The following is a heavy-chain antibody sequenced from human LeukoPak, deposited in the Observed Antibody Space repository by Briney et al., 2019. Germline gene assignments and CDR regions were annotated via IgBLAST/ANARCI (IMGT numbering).Heavy chain of an antibody. Sequence: ASVKVSCTAAGYTFTSYYMHWVRQSPGQRLEWMGIINPSCGSTSYAQKFQGRVTMTRDTSTSTVYMELSSLRSEDTAVYYCARGYCTNGVCHGHDYWGQGTLVTVSS. D-gene: IGHD2-8*01. V-gene: IGHV1-46*01. CDR1: GYTFTSYY. J-gene: IGHJ4*02. CDR3: ARGYCTNGVCHGHDY. CDR2: INPSCGST.